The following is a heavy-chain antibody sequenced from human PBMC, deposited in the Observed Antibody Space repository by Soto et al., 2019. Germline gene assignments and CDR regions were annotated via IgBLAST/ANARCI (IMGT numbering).Heavy chain of an antibody. CDR2: IYYSGST. D-gene: IGHD4-17*01. V-gene: IGHV4-39*01. J-gene: IGHJ5*02. CDR3: ARQSDGDFPLGWFDP. CDR1: GGSISSSSYY. Sequence: SETLSLTCTVSGGSISSSSYYWGWIRQPPGKGLEWIGSIYYSGSTYYNPSLKSRVTISVDTSKNQFSLKLSSVTAADTAVYYCARQSDGDFPLGWFDPWGQGTLVTVSS.